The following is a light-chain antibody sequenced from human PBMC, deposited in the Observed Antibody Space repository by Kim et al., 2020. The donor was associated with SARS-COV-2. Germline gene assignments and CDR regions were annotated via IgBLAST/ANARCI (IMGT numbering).Light chain of an antibody. CDR1: QSVVSS. V-gene: IGKV3-15*01. CDR3: LQYNNWPRT. Sequence: VSPGERVTLSCRASQSVVSSLAWYQQNRGQAPRLLIYGASTRAADIPARFSGSGSGTAFTLTISSLQSEEFAVYYCLQYNNWPRTFGQGTKVDIK. J-gene: IGKJ1*01. CDR2: GAS.